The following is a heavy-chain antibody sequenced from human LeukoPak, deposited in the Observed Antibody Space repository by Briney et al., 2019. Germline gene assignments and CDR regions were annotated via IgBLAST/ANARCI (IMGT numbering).Heavy chain of an antibody. CDR3: VLAPIEQLGIFQH. CDR2: IWYDGSNK. D-gene: IGHD6-13*01. J-gene: IGHJ1*01. Sequence: GRSLRLSCAASGLTFSSYGMHWVRQAPGKGLEWVAVIWYDGSNKYYADSVKGRFTISRDNSKNTLYLQMNSLRAEDTAVYYCVLAPIEQLGIFQHWGQGTLVTVSS. CDR1: GLTFSSYG. V-gene: IGHV3-33*01.